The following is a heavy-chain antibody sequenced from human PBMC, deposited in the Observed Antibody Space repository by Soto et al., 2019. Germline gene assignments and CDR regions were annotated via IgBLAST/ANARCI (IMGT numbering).Heavy chain of an antibody. CDR3: AASIYYYGMDV. CDR1: GYIFTNYW. Sequence: GESLKISCKGSGYIFTNYWIGWVRQMPGKGLEWRGIIYPGDSYTKYNPSFQGQVTIPADKSITTTYLQWSCLKDSDTAICYCAASIYYYGMDVWGQGTTVTVSS. CDR2: IYPGDSYT. J-gene: IGHJ6*02. V-gene: IGHV5-51*01.